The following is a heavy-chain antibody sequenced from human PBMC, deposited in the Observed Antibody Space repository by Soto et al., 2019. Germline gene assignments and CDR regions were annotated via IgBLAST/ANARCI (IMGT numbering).Heavy chain of an antibody. Sequence: QSTLKESGPTLVKPTQTLTLTCTFSGFSLSTTGVGVGWIRQPPGKALEWLALIYWDDDKRYSPSLKSRLTITKDTSKNQVVLTMTNMDPVDTATYYCAHRPSITMVRESNWFDPWGQGTLVTVSS. D-gene: IGHD3-10*01. V-gene: IGHV2-5*02. J-gene: IGHJ5*02. CDR3: AHRPSITMVRESNWFDP. CDR1: GFSLSTTGVG. CDR2: IYWDDDK.